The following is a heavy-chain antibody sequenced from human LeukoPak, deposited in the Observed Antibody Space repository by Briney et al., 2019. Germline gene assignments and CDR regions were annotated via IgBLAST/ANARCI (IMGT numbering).Heavy chain of an antibody. CDR3: ARQLHASIAAAGTSDY. CDR2: IYPGDSDT. D-gene: IGHD6-13*01. CDR1: GYSFTSYW. J-gene: IGHJ4*02. Sequence: GESLKISCKGSGYSFTSYWIGWVRQMPGKGLEWMGIIYPGDSDTRYSPSFQGQVTISADKSISTAYLQWSSLKASDTAMYYCARQLHASIAAAGTSDYWGQGTLVTVPS. V-gene: IGHV5-51*01.